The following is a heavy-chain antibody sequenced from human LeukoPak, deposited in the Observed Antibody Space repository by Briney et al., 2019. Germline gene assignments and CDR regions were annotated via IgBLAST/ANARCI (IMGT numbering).Heavy chain of an antibody. D-gene: IGHD6-19*01. CDR1: GGSISSTSYY. CDR3: ARARDYLYSSGWYGY. CDR2: FYYTGDT. V-gene: IGHV4-39*01. J-gene: IGHJ4*02. Sequence: SETLSLTCTVSGGSISSTSYYWGWIRQPPGKGLEWIGSFYYTGDTYYNPSLKSRVTISVDTSKNQFSLKLNYVTAADTAVYYCARARDYLYSSGWYGYWGQGTLVTVSS.